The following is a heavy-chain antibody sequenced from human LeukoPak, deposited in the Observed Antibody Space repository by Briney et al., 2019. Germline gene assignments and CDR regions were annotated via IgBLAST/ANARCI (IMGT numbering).Heavy chain of an antibody. Sequence: GGSLRLSCAASGFTFSSYAMSWVRQAPGKGLEWVSAISGSGGSTYYADSVKGRFTISRDNSKNTLYLQMNSLRAEDTAVYFCAKRGVVIRGILVIGYHQEAYHYDFWGQGVLVTVSS. V-gene: IGHV3-23*01. CDR3: AKRGVVIRGILVIGYHQEAYHYDF. CDR1: GFTFSSYA. CDR2: ISGSGGST. J-gene: IGHJ4*02. D-gene: IGHD3-10*01.